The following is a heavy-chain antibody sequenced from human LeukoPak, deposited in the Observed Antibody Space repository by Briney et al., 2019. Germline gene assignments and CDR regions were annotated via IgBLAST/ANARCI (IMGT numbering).Heavy chain of an antibody. CDR1: GFTFSNYG. D-gene: IGHD4-17*01. CDR2: ISGSGDST. V-gene: IGHV3-23*01. Sequence: GGTLRLSCAASGFTFSNYGMSWVRQAPGKGLEWVSLISGSGDSTYYADSVKGRFTISRDNSKNTLYLQMNSLRAEDTAVYYCAKDSYGDYSAFDPWGQGTLVTVSS. J-gene: IGHJ5*02. CDR3: AKDSYGDYSAFDP.